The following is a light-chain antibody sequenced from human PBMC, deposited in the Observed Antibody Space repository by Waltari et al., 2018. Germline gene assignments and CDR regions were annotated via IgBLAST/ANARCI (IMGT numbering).Light chain of an antibody. CDR2: YVS. Sequence: DIVLTQSPATQSLSPGDRATLSCRASQSFANYLAWYQQKPGQAPRLLTYYVSNRATDIPARFSGSGFATDFTLTISDLKPEDIAVYYCQQRNKWPVTFGGGTKVEIK. CDR3: QQRNKWPVT. J-gene: IGKJ4*01. V-gene: IGKV3-11*01. CDR1: QSFANY.